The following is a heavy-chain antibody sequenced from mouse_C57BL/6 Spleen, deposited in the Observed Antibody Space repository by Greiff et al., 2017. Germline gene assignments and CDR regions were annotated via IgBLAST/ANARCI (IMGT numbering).Heavy chain of an antibody. Sequence: QVQLQQSGAELVRPGASVTLSCKASGYTFTDYEMHWVKQTPVHGLEWIGAIDPETGGTAYNQKFKGKAILTADKSSSTAYMELRSLTSEDSAVYYCTRTYYGNYEKPYYFDYWGQGTTLTGSS. V-gene: IGHV1-15*01. CDR3: TRTYYGNYEKPYYFDY. CDR1: GYTFTDYE. CDR2: IDPETGGT. D-gene: IGHD2-10*01. J-gene: IGHJ2*01.